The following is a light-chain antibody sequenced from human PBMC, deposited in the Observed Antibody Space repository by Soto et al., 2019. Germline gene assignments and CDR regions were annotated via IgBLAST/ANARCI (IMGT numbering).Light chain of an antibody. J-gene: IGLJ1*01. V-gene: IGLV2-14*01. CDR3: SSYTSSNPRV. CDR1: SSDVGGYNY. CDR2: DVS. Sequence: QSVLTQPASVSGSPGQSITISCTGTSSDVGGYNYVSWYQQHPGKAPKLMIYDVSNRPSGVSNRFSGSKSGNTASLTISGLQAEDEADYYCSSYTSSNPRVFGTGTKVTV.